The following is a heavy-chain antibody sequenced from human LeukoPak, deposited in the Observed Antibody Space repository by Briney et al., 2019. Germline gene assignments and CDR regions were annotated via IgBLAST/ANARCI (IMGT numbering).Heavy chain of an antibody. D-gene: IGHD3-22*01. CDR1: GFTFSSYS. Sequence: GGSLRLSCAASGFTFSSYSMNWVRQAPGKGLEWVSSISSSSYIYYADSVKGRFTISRDNAKKSLYLQMNSLRTEDTAVYYCVRALYDGSGYYSHFDYWGQGTLVTVSS. J-gene: IGHJ4*02. CDR2: ISSSSYI. V-gene: IGHV3-21*01. CDR3: VRALYDGSGYYSHFDY.